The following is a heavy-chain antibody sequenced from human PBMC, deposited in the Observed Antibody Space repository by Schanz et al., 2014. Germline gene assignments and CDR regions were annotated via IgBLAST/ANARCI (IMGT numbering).Heavy chain of an antibody. J-gene: IGHJ4*02. CDR1: GFTFSSYA. V-gene: IGHV3-23*04. D-gene: IGHD1-1*01. Sequence: EVQLVESGGGLAQPGGSLRLSCAASGFTFSSYAMSWVRQAPGKGLEWVSLISDSGDTAYYADSVKGRFTISRDNAKNSLYLEMNSLRAEDTALYYCARDRRNADLDYWGQGTLVTVSS. CDR3: ARDRRNADLDY. CDR2: ISDSGDTA.